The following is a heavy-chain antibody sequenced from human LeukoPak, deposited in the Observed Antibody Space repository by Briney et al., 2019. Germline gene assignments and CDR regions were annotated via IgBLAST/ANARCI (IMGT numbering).Heavy chain of an antibody. CDR2: IYRNDNT. CDR1: GGSINGWY. J-gene: IGHJ4*02. V-gene: IGHV4-59*08. D-gene: IGHD3-10*01. Sequence: SETLSLTCTVSGGSINGWYWNWIRQPPGKGLEWIGYIYRNDNTNYNPSLKSRVTMLVDTSKNQFSQRLSSVTAADTAVYYCARQAYYSESGSWTGFDYWGQGTLVPVSS. CDR3: ARQAYYSESGSWTGFDY.